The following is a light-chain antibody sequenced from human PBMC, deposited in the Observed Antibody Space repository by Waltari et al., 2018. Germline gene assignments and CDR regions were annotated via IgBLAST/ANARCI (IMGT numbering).Light chain of an antibody. CDR3: KQYNNWQIT. V-gene: IGKV3-15*01. Sequence: EVVMTQSPATLSVSPGERVTLSCRASQSVGYNLAWFQQQPGQAPRLLIYGASTRATDIPDRFSGSGSGTAFTLTISSLQSEDFANYYCKQYNNWQITFGQGTRLDLK. J-gene: IGKJ5*01. CDR1: QSVGYN. CDR2: GAS.